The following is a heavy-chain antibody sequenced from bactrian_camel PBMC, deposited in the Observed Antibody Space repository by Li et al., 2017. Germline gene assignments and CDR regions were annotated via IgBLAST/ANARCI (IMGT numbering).Heavy chain of an antibody. Sequence: HVQLVESGGGSVEAGGSLRLSCVASESTYRSGCMGWYREAPGQAREGIASIDSDGSTTYIDSVKDRFTISRDNTKNTLYLQMNSLSPEDTAKYYCSAHPVFTGIRCVGSWGPQDQYFSYWGQGTQVTVS. V-gene: IGHV3S53*01. CDR2: IDSDGST. CDR1: ESTYRSGC. CDR3: SAHPVFTGIRCVGSWGPQDQYFSY. D-gene: IGHD1*01. J-gene: IGHJ4*01.